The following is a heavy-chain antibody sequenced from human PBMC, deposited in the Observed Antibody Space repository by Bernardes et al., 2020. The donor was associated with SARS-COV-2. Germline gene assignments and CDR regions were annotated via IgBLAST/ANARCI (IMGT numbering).Heavy chain of an antibody. CDR2: IYSSGTI. D-gene: IGHD4-17*01. CDR1: GGSISSYH. Sequence: SETLSLTCSVSGGSISSYHWSWIRQTAGRGLEWLGHIYSSGTIKFNPSLKSRLTMSIDTSNNQVSLRLNSVTAADTAVYFCARESPYTDYAADQWGQGTRVTVSS. J-gene: IGHJ4*02. V-gene: IGHV4-4*07. CDR3: ARESPYTDYAADQ.